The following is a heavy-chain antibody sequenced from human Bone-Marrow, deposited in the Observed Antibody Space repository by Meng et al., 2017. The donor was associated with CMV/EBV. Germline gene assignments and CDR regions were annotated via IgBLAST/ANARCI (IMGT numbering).Heavy chain of an antibody. V-gene: IGHV3-48*04. CDR3: ARGGYDFWSGYYEGYYYYGMDV. D-gene: IGHD3-3*01. J-gene: IGHJ6*02. Sequence: GGSLRLSCAASGFTFSSDWMHWVRQAPGKGREWVSYISSSSSTIYYADSVKGRCTISGDNAKNSLYLQMNSLRAEDTAVYYCARGGYDFWSGYYEGYYYYGMDVWGQGTTVTVSS. CDR2: ISSSSSTI. CDR1: GFTFSSDW.